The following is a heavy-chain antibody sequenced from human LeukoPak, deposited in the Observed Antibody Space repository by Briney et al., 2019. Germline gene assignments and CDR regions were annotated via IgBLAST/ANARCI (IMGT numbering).Heavy chain of an antibody. J-gene: IGHJ4*02. CDR1: GGSISSSSYY. Sequence: SETLSLTCTVSGGSISSSSYYWGWIRQPPGKGLEWIGSIYYSGSTYYNPSLKSRVTISVDTSKNQFSLKLSSVTAADTAVYYCAVGHYYDSSGPPDYWGQGTLVTVSS. V-gene: IGHV4-39*07. CDR3: AVGHYYDSSGPPDY. D-gene: IGHD3-22*01. CDR2: IYYSGST.